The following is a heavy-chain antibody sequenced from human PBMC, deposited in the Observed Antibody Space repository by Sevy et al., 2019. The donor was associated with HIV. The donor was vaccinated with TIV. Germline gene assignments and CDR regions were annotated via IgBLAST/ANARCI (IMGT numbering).Heavy chain of an antibody. Sequence: GGSLRLSCAASGFTFSNAWMSWVRQAPGKGLEWVGRIKGKIYDGTIDYAEPVKGRFSISRDDSKNTLYLQMNSLKTEDTDVYYCTTASWSQEDYYNYWGQGTLVTVSS. V-gene: IGHV3-15*01. J-gene: IGHJ4*02. CDR1: GFTFSNAW. D-gene: IGHD6-13*01. CDR3: TTASWSQEDYYNY. CDR2: IKGKIYDGTI.